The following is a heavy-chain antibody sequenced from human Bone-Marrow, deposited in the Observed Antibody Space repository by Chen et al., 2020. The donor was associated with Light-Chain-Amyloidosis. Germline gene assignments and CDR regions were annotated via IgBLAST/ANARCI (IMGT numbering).Heavy chain of an antibody. V-gene: IGHV4-4*02. CDR2: IYHSGST. CDR1: GGSISSSNW. J-gene: IGHJ5*02. CDR3: ARARIAAAGTLWFDP. Sequence: QVQLQESGPGLVKPSGTLSLTCAVSGGSISSSNWWSWVRQPPGKGLELIWEIYHSGSTNYNPSLKSRVTISVDKSKNQFSLKLSSVTAADTAVYYCARARIAAAGTLWFDPWGQGTLVTVSS. D-gene: IGHD6-13*01.